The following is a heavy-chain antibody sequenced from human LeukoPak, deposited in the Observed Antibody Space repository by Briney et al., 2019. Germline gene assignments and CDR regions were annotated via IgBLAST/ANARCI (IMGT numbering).Heavy chain of an antibody. D-gene: IGHD2/OR15-2a*01. J-gene: IGHJ6*02. CDR3: ASGNKEYYYGMDV. V-gene: IGHV1-18*01. CDR1: GYTFTSYG. CDR2: ISAYNGNT. Sequence: ASVNVSCKASGYTFTSYGISWVRQAPGQGLEWLGWISAYNGNTNYVQKLQGRVTMTTDTSTSTAYMELRSLRSDDTAVYYCASGNKEYYYGMDVWGQGTTVTVSS.